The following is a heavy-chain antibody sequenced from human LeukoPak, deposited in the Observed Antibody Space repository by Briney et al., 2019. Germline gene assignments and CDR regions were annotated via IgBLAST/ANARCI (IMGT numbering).Heavy chain of an antibody. CDR1: GFTFSDYF. V-gene: IGHV3-11*04. CDR2: VGTSGNTI. CDR3: ARIDSYYGMDV. J-gene: IGHJ6*02. Sequence: PGGSLRLSCAVSGFTFSDYFMSWIRQAPGKGLELVSYVGTSGNTIYYADSVRGRFTLSRDNAKNSLYLQMNGLRAEDTAVYYCARIDSYYGMDVWGQGTTVTVSS.